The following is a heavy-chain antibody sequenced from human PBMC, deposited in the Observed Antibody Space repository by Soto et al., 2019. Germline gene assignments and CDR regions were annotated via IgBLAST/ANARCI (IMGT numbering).Heavy chain of an antibody. CDR3: ARGTGTASDKYYYYYGMDV. Sequence: GGSLRLSCAASGFTFSSYWMHWVRQAPGKGLVWVSRINSDGSSTSYADSVKGRFTISRDNAKNTLYLQMNRLRAEDTAVYYCARGTGTASDKYYYYYGMDVWGQGTTVTVSS. CDR1: GFTFSSYW. D-gene: IGHD1-1*01. V-gene: IGHV3-74*01. CDR2: INSDGSST. J-gene: IGHJ6*02.